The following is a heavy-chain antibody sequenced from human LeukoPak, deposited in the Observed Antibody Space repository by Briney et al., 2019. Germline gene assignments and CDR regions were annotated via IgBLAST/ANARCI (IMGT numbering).Heavy chain of an antibody. CDR1: GGSLSSRNW. CDR2: ILHNGRA. V-gene: IGHV4-4*02. D-gene: IGHD3-10*01. J-gene: IGHJ4*02. Sequence: SETLSLTCAVSGGSLSSRNWWSSVRHTPGTGLECIQEILHNGRANYNPSLETRVTISMDKSKNQFSLRLNSVIAADSAVYYCARERWDDSGSLDSWGQGTLVTVSS. CDR3: ARERWDDSGSLDS.